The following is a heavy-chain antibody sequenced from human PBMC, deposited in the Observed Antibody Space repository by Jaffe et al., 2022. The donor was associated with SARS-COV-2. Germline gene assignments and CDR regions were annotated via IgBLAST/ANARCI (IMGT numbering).Heavy chain of an antibody. CDR1: GGPIRSGTSC. V-gene: IGHV4-39*01. J-gene: IGHJ5*02. D-gene: IGHD3-9*01. CDR3: VRLPTGYPNWFDT. CDR2: IHYNGNT. Sequence: QLQLQESGPGLVKPSETLSLTCSVSGGPIRSGTSCWGWIRQPPGKGLEFIVAIHYNGNTYTNPSLNGRVTMSEDTSKNQFSLRLTSVTAADTAVYYCVRLPTGYPNWFDTWGQGTLVTVSS.